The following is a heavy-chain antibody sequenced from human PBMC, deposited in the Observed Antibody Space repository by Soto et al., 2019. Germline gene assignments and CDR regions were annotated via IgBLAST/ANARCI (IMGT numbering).Heavy chain of an antibody. CDR3: AKGLSSSSLWGVFDY. CDR1: GFTFSTYA. CDR2: ISATGGTT. J-gene: IGHJ4*02. D-gene: IGHD6-6*01. Sequence: EMQLLESGGGLAQPGGSLRLSCAASGFTFSTYAMTWVRQAPGKGLEWVSGISATGGTTYYADSVKGRFTISRDNSKNTLFLQLSSLRAEDTAVYYCAKGLSSSSLWGVFDYWGQGSLVTVSS. V-gene: IGHV3-23*01.